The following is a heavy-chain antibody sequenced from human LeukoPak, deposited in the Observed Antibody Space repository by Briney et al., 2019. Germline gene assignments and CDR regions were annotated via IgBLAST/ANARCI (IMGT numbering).Heavy chain of an antibody. CDR3: ARTRIAAAGNCWFDP. Sequence: SGPTLVNPTQTLTLTCTFSGFSLSTSGMCVSWIRQPPGKALEWLALIDWDDDKYYSTSLKTRLTISKGTSKNQVVLTMTNMDPVDTATYYCARTRIAAAGNCWFDPWGQGTLVTVSS. J-gene: IGHJ5*02. V-gene: IGHV2-70*01. D-gene: IGHD6-13*01. CDR2: IDWDDDK. CDR1: GFSLSTSGMC.